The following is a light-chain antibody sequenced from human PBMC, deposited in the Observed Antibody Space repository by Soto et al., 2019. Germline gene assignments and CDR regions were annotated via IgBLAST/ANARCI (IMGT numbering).Light chain of an antibody. CDR1: QSISTW. V-gene: IGKV1-5*03. Sequence: DIQMTQSPSTLSASAGDRVTITCRASQSISTWLAWYQQKPGRAPKLLIYKASNLESGVPSRFSGSGSGTEFTLTISSLQPDDVATYYCQQYNSSFGQGTKLEIK. J-gene: IGKJ2*01. CDR2: KAS. CDR3: QQYNSS.